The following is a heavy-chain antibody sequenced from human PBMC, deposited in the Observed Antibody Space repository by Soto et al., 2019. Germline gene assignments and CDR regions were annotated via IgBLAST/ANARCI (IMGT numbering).Heavy chain of an antibody. V-gene: IGHV3-23*01. CDR3: AKDRDIAYHLEGGFYYSGMDV. CDR2: ITDVGDPT. CDR1: GFTFSSYV. Sequence: GGSLRLSCAASGFTFSSYVMNCVRQAPGKGLEWVSTITDVGDPTYYADSVKGRFTISRDNSKNTLFLQMNSLRAEDTARYYCAKDRDIAYHLEGGFYYSGMDVWGQGSTVTVSS. J-gene: IGHJ6*02. D-gene: IGHD5-12*01.